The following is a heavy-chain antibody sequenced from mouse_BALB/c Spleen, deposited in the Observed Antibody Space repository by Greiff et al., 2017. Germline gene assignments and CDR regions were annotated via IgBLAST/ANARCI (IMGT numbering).Heavy chain of an antibody. V-gene: IGHV14-3*02. CDR1: GFNIKDTY. CDR3: ASGDYDVVFAY. Sequence: EVQLQPSGAELVKPGASVKLSCTASGFNIKDTYMHWVKQRPEQGLEWIGRIDPANGNTKYDPKFQGKATITADTSSNTAYLQLSSLTSEDTAVYYCASGDYDVVFAYWGQGTLVTVSA. CDR2: IDPANGNT. J-gene: IGHJ3*01. D-gene: IGHD2-4*01.